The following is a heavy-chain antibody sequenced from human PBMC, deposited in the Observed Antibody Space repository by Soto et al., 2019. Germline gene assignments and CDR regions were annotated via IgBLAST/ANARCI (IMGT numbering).Heavy chain of an antibody. V-gene: IGHV3-30-3*01. CDR1: GFTFSSYA. D-gene: IGHD3-22*01. Sequence: GSLRLSCAASGFTFSSYAMHWVRQAPGKGLEWVAVISYDGSNKYYADSVKGRFTISRDNSKNTLYLQMNSLRAGDTAVYYCARGGDDYYDCSGYALGAYWGQGTLVTVSS. J-gene: IGHJ4*02. CDR2: ISYDGSNK. CDR3: ARGGDDYYDCSGYALGAY.